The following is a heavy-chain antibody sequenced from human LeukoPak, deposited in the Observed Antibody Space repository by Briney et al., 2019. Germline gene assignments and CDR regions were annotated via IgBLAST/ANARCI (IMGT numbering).Heavy chain of an antibody. CDR1: GYTFTSYY. Sequence: ASVKVSCKASGYTFTSYYMHWVRQAPGQGLEWMGIINPSGGSTSYAQKFQGRVTMTEDTSTDTAYMELSSLRSEDTAVYYCATAYYYGSGKSVNAFDIWGQGTMVTVSS. V-gene: IGHV1-46*01. CDR2: INPSGGST. CDR3: ATAYYYGSGKSVNAFDI. D-gene: IGHD3-10*01. J-gene: IGHJ3*02.